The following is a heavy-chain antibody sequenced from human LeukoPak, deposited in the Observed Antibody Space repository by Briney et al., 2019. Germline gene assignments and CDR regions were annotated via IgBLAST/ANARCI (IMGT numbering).Heavy chain of an antibody. Sequence: PSQTLSLTCTVSGGSISSGGYYWSWIRQHPGKGLEWIGYIYYSGSTYYNPSLKSRVTISVDTSKNQFSLKLTSVTAADTAVYFCARSEVKSYYDLLTAWGQGTLVTVSS. D-gene: IGHD3-9*01. CDR3: ARSEVKSYYDLLTA. CDR2: IYYSGST. V-gene: IGHV4-31*03. J-gene: IGHJ5*02. CDR1: GGSISSGGYY.